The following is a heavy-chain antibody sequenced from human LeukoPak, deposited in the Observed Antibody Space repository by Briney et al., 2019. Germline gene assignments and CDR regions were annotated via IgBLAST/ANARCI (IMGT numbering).Heavy chain of an antibody. Sequence: GGSLRRSSAASGFTFSNAWMGRVPQGPGNGLEWVVRIKSKTDGETTDYAAPMTGRITISRDESKNTLYLQINSLKTEDTAVYYCTTGGLTYDSSGYDYWGQGTLVTVSS. V-gene: IGHV3-15*01. D-gene: IGHD3-22*01. CDR1: GFTFSNAW. J-gene: IGHJ4*02. CDR3: TTGGLTYDSSGYDY. CDR2: IKSKTDGETT.